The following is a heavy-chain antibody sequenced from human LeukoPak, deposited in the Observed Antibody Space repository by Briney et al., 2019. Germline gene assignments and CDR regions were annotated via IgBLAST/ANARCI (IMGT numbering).Heavy chain of an antibody. D-gene: IGHD6-19*01. Sequence: GESLKISCKGSGYSFTSYWIGWVRQMPGKGLEWMGIIYPGDSDTRYSPSFQGQVTISADKSISTAYLQWSSLKASDTAMYFCARPPQGSSGSMGFDYWGQGTLVTVSS. J-gene: IGHJ4*02. CDR3: ARPPQGSSGSMGFDY. CDR2: IYPGDSDT. V-gene: IGHV5-51*01. CDR1: GYSFTSYW.